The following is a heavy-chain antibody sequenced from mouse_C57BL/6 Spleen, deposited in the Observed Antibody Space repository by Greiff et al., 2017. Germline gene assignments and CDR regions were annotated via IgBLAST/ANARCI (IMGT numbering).Heavy chain of an antibody. CDR1: GFSLTSYG. J-gene: IGHJ4*01. V-gene: IGHV2-3*01. D-gene: IGHD1-1*01. Sequence: VQRVESGPGLVAPSQSLSITCTVSGFSLTSYGVSWVRQPPGKGLEWLGVIWGDGSTNYHSALISRLSISKDNSKSQVFLKLNSLQTDDTATYYCAKWLIYYDGSSPLYAMDYWGQGTSVTVSS. CDR2: IWGDGST. CDR3: AKWLIYYDGSSPLYAMDY.